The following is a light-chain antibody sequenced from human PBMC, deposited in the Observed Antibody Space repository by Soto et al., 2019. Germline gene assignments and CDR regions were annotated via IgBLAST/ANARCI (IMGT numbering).Light chain of an antibody. CDR1: QSFSNN. V-gene: IGKV3-11*01. CDR3: QQRGDWPRT. Sequence: EIVLTHSPATLSLSPGERATISCRASQSFSNNLAWYQQKAGQAPRLLIYDVSTRATGIPARFSGSGSGTDFTLTISSLEPEDFAVYYCQQRGDWPRTFGQGTKVDIK. CDR2: DVS. J-gene: IGKJ1*01.